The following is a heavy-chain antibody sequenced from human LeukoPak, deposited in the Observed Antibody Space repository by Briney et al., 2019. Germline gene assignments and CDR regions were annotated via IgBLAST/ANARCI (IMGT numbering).Heavy chain of an antibody. D-gene: IGHD3-22*01. CDR3: VKDGHYPDNSGYYYEDS. V-gene: IGHV3-30*04. Sequence: GRSLRLSCAASEFIFSTYAMHWVRQAPGKGLEWVAVISSDGDNEYYADSVQGRFTISRDNSKNTLYLQMNSLRAEDTAVYYCVKDGHYPDNSGYYYEDSWGQGTLVTVSS. CDR1: EFIFSTYA. J-gene: IGHJ4*02. CDR2: ISSDGDNE.